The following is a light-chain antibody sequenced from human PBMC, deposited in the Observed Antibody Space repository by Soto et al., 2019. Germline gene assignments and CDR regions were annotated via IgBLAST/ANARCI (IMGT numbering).Light chain of an antibody. Sequence: EIVLTQSPATLSLSPGERATLSCRASQSVTSYLAWYQQKPGQAPRLLIYDASNRATGIPARFSGSWSGTDFTLSISSLEPEALTVYYCQQRRNWLTFGGGTEVEIK. CDR1: QSVTSY. V-gene: IGKV3-11*01. J-gene: IGKJ4*01. CDR2: DAS. CDR3: QQRRNWLT.